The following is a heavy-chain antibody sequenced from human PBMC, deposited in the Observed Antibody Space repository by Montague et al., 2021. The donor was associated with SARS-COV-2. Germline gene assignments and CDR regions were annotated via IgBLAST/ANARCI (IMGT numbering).Heavy chain of an antibody. V-gene: IGHV4-59*01. Sequence: SETLSLTCSVSGASMTSYYWTWVRQSPGKGPQWIGYTYYSGSTSYDPSLQSRLTMTVDTSKNQFTLRLMSVTAADSAVYYCARVEGMIGGITHFDYWGQGLPVTVSS. J-gene: IGHJ4*02. CDR1: GASMTSYY. CDR2: TYYSGST. CDR3: ARVEGMIGGITHFDY. D-gene: IGHD2-21*01.